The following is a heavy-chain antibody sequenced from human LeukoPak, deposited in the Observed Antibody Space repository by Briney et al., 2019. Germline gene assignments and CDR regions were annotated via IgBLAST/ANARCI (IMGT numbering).Heavy chain of an antibody. V-gene: IGHV3-30*18. J-gene: IGHJ4*02. Sequence: GGSLRLSCAASGFTSSSYWMHWVRQAPGKGLEWVAVISYDGSNKYYADSVKGRFTISRDNSKNTLYLQMNSLRAEDTAVYYCAKVYSSSSRGDIGDYWGQGTLVTVSS. CDR1: GFTSSSYW. D-gene: IGHD6-6*01. CDR3: AKVYSSSSRGDIGDY. CDR2: ISYDGSNK.